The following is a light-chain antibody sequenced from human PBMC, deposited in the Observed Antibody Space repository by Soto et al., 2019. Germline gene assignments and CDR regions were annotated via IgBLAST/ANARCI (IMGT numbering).Light chain of an antibody. J-gene: IGKJ1*01. CDR2: DAS. Sequence: QMPQSPSTLSASVVSRSPIIGRASQNIRSRLAWVQQKPGKAPKLLIYDASSLESGVPQRFSGSGSGTEFTLTISSLQTDDFSTYYCQQYHSYWTFGKGTKVDIK. V-gene: IGKV1-5*02. CDR3: QQYHSYWT. CDR1: QNIRSR.